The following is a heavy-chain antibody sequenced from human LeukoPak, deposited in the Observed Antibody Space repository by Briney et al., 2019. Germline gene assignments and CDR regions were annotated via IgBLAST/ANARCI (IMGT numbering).Heavy chain of an antibody. Sequence: ARGCLRLSCAASGFTFSKYWMLWVRHAPGKGLESVSRINTDGTVTTYADSVKGRFTVSRDNADNTMFLQMNSVRDEDTAVYYCATKQWLAPPPDSWGQGTPVTVPS. D-gene: IGHD6-19*01. V-gene: IGHV3-74*01. CDR2: INTDGTVT. CDR3: ATKQWLAPPPDS. J-gene: IGHJ4*02. CDR1: GFTFSKYW.